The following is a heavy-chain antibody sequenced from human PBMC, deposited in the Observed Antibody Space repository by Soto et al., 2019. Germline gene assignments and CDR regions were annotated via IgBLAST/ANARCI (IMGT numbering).Heavy chain of an antibody. J-gene: IGHJ6*03. D-gene: IGHD3-3*01. CDR1: GYTFTSYD. CDR2: MNPNSGNT. CDR3: ARPRPYDFWSGYYSPYYYYMDV. Sequence: ASVKVSCKASGYTFTSYDINWVRQATGQGLEWMGWMNPNSGNTGYAQKFQGRVTMTRNTSISTAYMELSSLGSEDTAVYYCARPRPYDFWSGYYSPYYYYMDVWGKGTTVTVSS. V-gene: IGHV1-8*01.